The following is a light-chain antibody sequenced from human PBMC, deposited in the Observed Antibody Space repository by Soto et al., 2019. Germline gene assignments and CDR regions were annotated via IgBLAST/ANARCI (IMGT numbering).Light chain of an antibody. V-gene: IGKV1-39*01. CDR2: AAS. Sequence: EMTQSPSSLSASVGDRVTITCRASQSISDNVNWYQFQPGKAPKLLIYAASSLQTGVPSRFSGSGSGTDFALIISSLQPEDYATYYCQRSYGPPDTFGLGTKVEI. CDR1: QSISDN. J-gene: IGKJ2*01. CDR3: QRSYGPPDT.